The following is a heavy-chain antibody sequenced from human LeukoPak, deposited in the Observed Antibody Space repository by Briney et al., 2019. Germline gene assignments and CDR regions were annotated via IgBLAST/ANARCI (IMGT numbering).Heavy chain of an antibody. J-gene: IGHJ3*02. CDR3: AKDIVVVPAARAFDAFDI. CDR2: VSGTGGST. V-gene: IGHV3-23*01. Sequence: GGSLRLSCAASGFTFSSYAMSWVRQPPGKGLEWVSAVSGTGGSTYYADSVKGRFTISRDNSKNTLYLQMNSLRAEDTAVYYCAKDIVVVPAARAFDAFDIWGQGTMVTVSS. D-gene: IGHD2-2*01. CDR1: GFTFSSYA.